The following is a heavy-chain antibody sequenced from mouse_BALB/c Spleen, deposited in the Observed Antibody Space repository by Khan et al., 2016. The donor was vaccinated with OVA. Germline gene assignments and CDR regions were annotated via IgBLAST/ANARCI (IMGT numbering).Heavy chain of an antibody. CDR1: GFTFSTYG. D-gene: IGHD1-1*01. CDR3: ARLAYYCDSGEFAY. Sequence: MQLEESGGDLVEPGGSLKLSCAASGFTFSTYGMSWVRQTPDKRLEWVATISTGGHYTYYPDSVRGRFTISRDNAKNTLYLQMTSLKSEDTAMFYCARLAYYCDSGEFAYWGAGTLVTVSA. J-gene: IGHJ3*01. CDR2: ISTGGHYT. V-gene: IGHV5-6*01.